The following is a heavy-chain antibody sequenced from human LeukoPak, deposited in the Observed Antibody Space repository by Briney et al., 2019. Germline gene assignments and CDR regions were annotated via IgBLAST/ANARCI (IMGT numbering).Heavy chain of an antibody. CDR1: GGTFSSYA. J-gene: IGHJ5*02. V-gene: IGHV1-69*13. CDR2: IIPIFGTA. CDR3: ARDYYDSSGYSRYWFDP. D-gene: IGHD3-22*01. Sequence: SVKVSCKASGGTFSSYAISWVRQAPGQGREWMGGIIPIFGTANYAQKFQGRVTITADESTSTAYMELSSLRSEDTAVYYCARDYYDSSGYSRYWFDPWGQGTLVTVSS.